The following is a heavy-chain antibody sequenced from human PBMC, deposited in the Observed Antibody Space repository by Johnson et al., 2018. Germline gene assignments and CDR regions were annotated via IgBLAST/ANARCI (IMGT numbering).Heavy chain of an antibody. Sequence: VQLVESGGGVVQPGRSLRLSCAASGFTFSSYGMHWVRQAPGKGLEWVSVVSGSGGSTYYADSVKGRFTISRDNSKNTMYLQMRSLRAEDTAVYYGARVGSLQQLVKGVDVWGQGTTVTVSS. J-gene: IGHJ6*02. V-gene: IGHV3-23*04. CDR2: VSGSGGST. CDR1: GFTFSSYG. D-gene: IGHD6-13*01. CDR3: ARVGSLQQLVKGVDV.